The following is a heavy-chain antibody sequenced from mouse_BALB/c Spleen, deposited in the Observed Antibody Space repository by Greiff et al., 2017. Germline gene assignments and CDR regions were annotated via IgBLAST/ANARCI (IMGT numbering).Heavy chain of an antibody. Sequence: DVQLQESGPGLVKPSQSLSLTCTVTGYSITSDYAWNWIRQFPGNKLEWMGYISYSGSTSYNPSLKSRISITRDTSKNQFFLQLNSVTTEDTATYYCARIGLGGYYGFWGQGTTLTVSS. D-gene: IGHD2-3*01. CDR1: GYSITSDYA. V-gene: IGHV3-2*02. CDR3: ARIGLGGYYGF. CDR2: ISYSGST. J-gene: IGHJ2*01.